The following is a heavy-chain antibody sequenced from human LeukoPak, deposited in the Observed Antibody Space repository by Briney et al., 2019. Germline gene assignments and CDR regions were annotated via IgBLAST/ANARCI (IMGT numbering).Heavy chain of an antibody. D-gene: IGHD1-14*01. CDR1: GFTFSSYG. J-gene: IGHJ4*02. CDR2: INQDGSEK. CDR3: ASDTT. V-gene: IGHV3-7*01. Sequence: GGSLRLSCEASGFTFSSYGMHWVRQAPGKGLEWVANINQDGSEKYYVDSVKGRFTISRDNAKNSLYLQMNSLRAEDTAVYYCASDTTWGQGTLVTVSS.